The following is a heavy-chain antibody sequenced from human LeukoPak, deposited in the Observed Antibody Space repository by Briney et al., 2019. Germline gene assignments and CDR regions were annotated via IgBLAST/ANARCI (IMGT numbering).Heavy chain of an antibody. CDR3: AIGYCSGGSCYPGDDSYYGMDV. CDR1: EFTFGNHW. Sequence: GGSLRLSCAASEFTFGNHWMHWVRQAPGKGLVWVSRINGDGSITDYADSVKGRFTISRDNSKNTLYLQMNSLRAEDTAVYYCAIGYCSGGSCYPGDDSYYGMDVWGQGTTVTVSS. D-gene: IGHD2-15*01. CDR2: INGDGSIT. V-gene: IGHV3-74*01. J-gene: IGHJ6*02.